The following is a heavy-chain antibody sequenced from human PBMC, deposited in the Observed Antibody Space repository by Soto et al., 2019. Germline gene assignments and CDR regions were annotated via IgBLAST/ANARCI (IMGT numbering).Heavy chain of an antibody. Sequence: GASVKVSCKASGYTLTSYYMHWVRQDKGQGLEWMGIINPSGGSTSYAQKFQGRVTMTRDTSTSTVYMELSSLRSEDTAVYYCAFSMTTVTTSGMDVWGQGTTVTVSS. V-gene: IGHV1-46*01. CDR1: GYTLTSYY. D-gene: IGHD4-17*01. CDR3: AFSMTTVTTSGMDV. J-gene: IGHJ6*02. CDR2: INPSGGST.